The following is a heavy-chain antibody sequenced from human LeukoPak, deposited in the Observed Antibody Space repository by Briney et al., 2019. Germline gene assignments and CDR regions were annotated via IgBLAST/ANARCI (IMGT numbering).Heavy chain of an antibody. CDR1: GGSINSGGYH. CDR3: ARRVSGWFYFDF. J-gene: IGHJ4*02. V-gene: IGHV4-61*08. CDR2: IFNTVSS. D-gene: IGHD6-19*01. Sequence: PSETLSLTCTVSGGSINSGGYHWSWIRQFPGKGLEWIGHIFNTVSSAYNPSLKSRVTISVDTSKNQFSLKLTSVTAADTAVYYCARRVSGWFYFDFWGQGTLVTVSS.